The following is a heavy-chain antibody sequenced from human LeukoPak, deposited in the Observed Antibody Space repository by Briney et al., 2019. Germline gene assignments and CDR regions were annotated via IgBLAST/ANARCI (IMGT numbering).Heavy chain of an antibody. CDR1: GGSMRSGGYY. V-gene: IGHV4-31*03. D-gene: IGHD4-23*01. CDR2: IYYSGST. Sequence: SETLSLTCTVSGGSMRSGGYYWSWIRQPPGKDLEWIGYIYYSGSTYYNPSLKSRVTISLDASKYQFSLKLSSVTAADTAVYYCASTVVFPGGKGDYFDYWGQGTLVTVSS. CDR3: ASTVVFPGGKGDYFDY. J-gene: IGHJ4*02.